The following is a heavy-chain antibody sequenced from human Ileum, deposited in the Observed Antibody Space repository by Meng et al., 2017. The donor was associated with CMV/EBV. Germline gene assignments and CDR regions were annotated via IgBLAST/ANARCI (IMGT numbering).Heavy chain of an antibody. Sequence: AAAYRCSKSTLYGLRQAPGEGREWVGSINDDTGKPKYGQGLTGRFVFSLDTSVSTAFLQLNSLKADDTATYYCARDVGVAAHRYDYWGQGALVTVSS. CDR2: INDDTGKP. CDR3: ARDVGVAAHRYDY. J-gene: IGHJ4*02. D-gene: IGHD3-3*01. CDR1: AYRCSKST. V-gene: IGHV7-4-1*02.